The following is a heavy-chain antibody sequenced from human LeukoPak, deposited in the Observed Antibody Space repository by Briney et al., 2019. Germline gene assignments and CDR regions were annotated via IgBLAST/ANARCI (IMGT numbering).Heavy chain of an antibody. CDR3: ASLNNYYDSSGYLVTDAFDI. CDR2: ISGYNGNT. V-gene: IGHV1-18*01. D-gene: IGHD3-22*01. CDR1: GYTVTTYN. J-gene: IGHJ3*02. Sequence: ASVKVSCKASGYTVTTYNINWVRQAPGQGLEWMGWISGYNGNTNYAQKLQGRVTMTTDTSTSTPYMELRSLKSDDTAVYYCASLNNYYDSSGYLVTDAFDIWGQGTMVTVSS.